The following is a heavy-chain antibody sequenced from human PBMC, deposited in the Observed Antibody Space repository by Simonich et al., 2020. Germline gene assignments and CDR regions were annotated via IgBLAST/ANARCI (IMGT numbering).Heavy chain of an antibody. D-gene: IGHD5-12*01. V-gene: IGHV3-48*01. CDR1: GFTFSSYS. Sequence: EVQLVESGGGLVQPGGSLRLSCAASGFTFSSYSMNWVRQAPGKGLEWVKYISSSSSTIYYADSVKGRFPISRDNANNSLYRQMNSLRAEDTAVYYCARNSSYYAFDIWGQGTMVTVSS. CDR3: ARNSSYYAFDI. CDR2: ISSSSSTI. J-gene: IGHJ3*02.